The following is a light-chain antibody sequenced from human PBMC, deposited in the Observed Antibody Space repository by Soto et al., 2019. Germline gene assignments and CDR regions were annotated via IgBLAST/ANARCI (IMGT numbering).Light chain of an antibody. V-gene: IGKV3-15*01. CDR1: QSVSSN. CDR3: QQYNNWWT. J-gene: IGKJ1*01. Sequence: IVMTQSPATLSVSPGERATLSCMASQSVSSNLAWYQQKPGQAPRLLIYGASTRATGIPARFSGSGSGTEFTLTISSLQSEDFAVYYCQQYNNWWTFGQGTKVDIK. CDR2: GAS.